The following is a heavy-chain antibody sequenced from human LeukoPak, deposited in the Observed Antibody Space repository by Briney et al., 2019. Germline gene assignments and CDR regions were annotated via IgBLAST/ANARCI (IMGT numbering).Heavy chain of an antibody. CDR1: GFTFSDYY. V-gene: IGHV3-11*01. CDR3: ARESIDPYYYDSSGSVDY. D-gene: IGHD3-22*01. CDR2: ISSSGSTI. J-gene: IGHJ4*02. Sequence: GGSLRLSCAASGFTFSDYYMSWIRQAPGKGLEWVSYISSSGSTIYYADSVKGRFTISRDNAKNSLYLQMNSLRAEGTAVYYCARESIDPYYYDSSGSVDYWGQGTLVTVSS.